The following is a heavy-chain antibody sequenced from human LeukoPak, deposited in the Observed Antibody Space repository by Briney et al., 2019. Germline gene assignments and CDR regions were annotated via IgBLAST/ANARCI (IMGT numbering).Heavy chain of an antibody. J-gene: IGHJ4*02. V-gene: IGHV3-49*04. CDR3: TRVYGSGSYVISAY. Sequence: GGSLRLSCTASGFTFGDYAMSWVRQAPGKGLEWVGFIRSKAYGGTTEYAASVKGRFTISRDDSKSIAYLQMNSLKTEDTAVYYCTRVYGSGSYVISAYWGQGTLVTVSS. D-gene: IGHD3-10*01. CDR1: GFTFGDYA. CDR2: IRSKAYGGTT.